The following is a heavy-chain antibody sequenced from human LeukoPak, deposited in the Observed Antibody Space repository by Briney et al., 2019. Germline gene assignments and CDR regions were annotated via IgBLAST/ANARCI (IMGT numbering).Heavy chain of an antibody. J-gene: IGHJ4*02. CDR3: ARVRCSGGSCYELDDY. V-gene: IGHV4-31*03. D-gene: IGHD2-15*01. Sequence: SSETLSLTCTVSGVSISSGGFYWSWIRQHPGKGLEWIGYIYYSGSTYYNPSLKSRLTISVDTSKNQFSLKLRSVTAADTAVYYCARVRCSGGSCYELDDYWGQGTLVTVSS. CDR1: GVSISSGGFY. CDR2: IYYSGST.